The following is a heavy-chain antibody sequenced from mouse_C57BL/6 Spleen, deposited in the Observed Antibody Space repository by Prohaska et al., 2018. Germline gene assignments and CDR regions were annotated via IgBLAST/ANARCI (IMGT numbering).Heavy chain of an antibody. CDR3: IRSNDDGRSRSYFDV. V-gene: IGHV1-15*01. Sequence: QVHLQQSGAALVRPGASVTSSCTALGYTFPASEMHCVQLTPVHGLVWICAFDPEPSVTAYNQKCKGKAIMTAEEASGTGYMECRSLRSADSGVYYCIRSNDDGRSRSYFDVWGTGTTVTVSS. CDR1: GYTFPASE. J-gene: IGHJ1*03. D-gene: IGHD1-1*01. CDR2: FDPEPSVT.